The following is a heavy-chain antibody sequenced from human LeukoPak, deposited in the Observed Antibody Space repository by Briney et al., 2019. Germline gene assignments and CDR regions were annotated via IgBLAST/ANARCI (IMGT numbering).Heavy chain of an antibody. Sequence: GRSLRLSCAASGFTFSSYGMHWVRQAPGKGLEWVAVISYDGSNKYYADSVKGRFTISRDNSKNTPYLQMNSLRAEDTAVYYCAKDDGTYYYYGMDVWGQGTTVTVSS. CDR2: ISYDGSNK. CDR1: GFTFSSYG. CDR3: AKDDGTYYYYGMDV. J-gene: IGHJ6*02. D-gene: IGHD6-13*01. V-gene: IGHV3-30*18.